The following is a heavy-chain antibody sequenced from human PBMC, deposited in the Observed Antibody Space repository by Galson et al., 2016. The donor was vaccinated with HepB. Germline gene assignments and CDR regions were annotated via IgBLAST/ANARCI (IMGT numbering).Heavy chain of an antibody. CDR1: GFTFSNAW. CDR2: FKSQTDGATI. D-gene: IGHD2-2*01. Sequence: SLRLSCAASGFTFSNAWMSWVRQAPEKGLEWVGRFKSQTDGATIDYAAPVKGRFTISRDDSNNTLYLQMSSLKTEDSAFYYCATDLCSLTSCYASSLLRTLLQEHLWG. J-gene: IGHJ6*01. V-gene: IGHV3-15*01. CDR3: ATDLCSLTSCYASSLLRTLLQEHL.